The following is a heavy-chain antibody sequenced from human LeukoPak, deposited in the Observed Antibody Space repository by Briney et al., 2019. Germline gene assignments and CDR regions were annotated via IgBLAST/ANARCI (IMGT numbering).Heavy chain of an antibody. J-gene: IGHJ4*02. V-gene: IGHV4-59*06. CDR2: IHNSRGT. Sequence: SETLSLTCTVSGGSISSYYWSWIRQPPGKGLEWIGSIHNSRGTSYNPSLESRLTISVDTSENQFFLKMSSVTAADTATYYCGKVGGNSNSWGQGILVTVSS. CDR3: GKVGGNSNS. CDR1: GGSISSYY. D-gene: IGHD4-23*01.